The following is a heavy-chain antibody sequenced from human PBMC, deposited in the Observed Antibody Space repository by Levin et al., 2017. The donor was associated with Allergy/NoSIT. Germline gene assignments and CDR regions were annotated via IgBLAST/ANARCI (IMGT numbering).Heavy chain of an antibody. CDR2: IIPIFGTA. CDR3: ARPGYSSGWPETLYYGMDV. J-gene: IGHJ6*02. D-gene: IGHD6-19*01. V-gene: IGHV1-69*01. Sequence: KISCKASGGTFSSYAISWVRQAPGQGLEWMGGIIPIFGTANYAQKFQGRVTITADESTSTAYMELSSLRSEDTAVYYCARPGYSSGWPETLYYGMDVWGQGTTVTVSS. CDR1: GGTFSSYA.